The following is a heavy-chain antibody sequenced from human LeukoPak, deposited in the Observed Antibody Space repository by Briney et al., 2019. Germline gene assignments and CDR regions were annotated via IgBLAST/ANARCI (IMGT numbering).Heavy chain of an antibody. CDR3: ARDDAHGRGYSYGTTDY. CDR2: ISSSGSTI. D-gene: IGHD5-18*01. V-gene: IGHV3-48*04. CDR1: GFTFSSYS. Sequence: GGSLRLSCAASGFTFSSYSMNWVRQAPGKGLEWVSYISSSGSTIYYADSVKGRFTISRDNAKNSLYLQMNSLRAEDTAVYYCARDDAHGRGYSYGTTDYWGQGTLVTVSS. J-gene: IGHJ4*02.